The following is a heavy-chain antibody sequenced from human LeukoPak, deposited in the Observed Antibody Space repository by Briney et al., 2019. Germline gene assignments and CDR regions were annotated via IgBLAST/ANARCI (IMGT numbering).Heavy chain of an antibody. V-gene: IGHV3-23*01. D-gene: IGHD6-19*01. J-gene: IGHJ4*02. CDR3: AKGPLTEVAGTTWDY. Sequence: GRSLRLSCAASGFTFSNYGMHWVRQAPGKGLEWVSAISGSGGSTYYADSVKGRFTTSRDNSKNTLHVQMNSLRAEDTAVYYCAKGPLTEVAGTTWDYWGQGTPVTVSS. CDR1: GFTFSNYG. CDR2: ISGSGGST.